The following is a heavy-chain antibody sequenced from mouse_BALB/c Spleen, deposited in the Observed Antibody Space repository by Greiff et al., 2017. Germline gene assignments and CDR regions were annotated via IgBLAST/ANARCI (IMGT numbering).Heavy chain of an antibody. Sequence: EVQGVESGAELVKPGASVKLSCTASGFNIKDTYMHWVKQRPEQGLEWIGRIDPANGNTKYDPKFQGKATITADTSSNTAYLQLSSLTSEDTAVYYCARGLTTPFDYWGQGTTLTVSS. CDR1: GFNIKDTY. V-gene: IGHV14-3*02. J-gene: IGHJ2*01. CDR2: IDPANGNT. CDR3: ARGLTTPFDY. D-gene: IGHD1-1*01.